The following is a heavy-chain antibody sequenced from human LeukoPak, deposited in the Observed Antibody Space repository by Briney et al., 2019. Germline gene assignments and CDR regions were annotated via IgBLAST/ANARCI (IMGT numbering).Heavy chain of an antibody. CDR3: ATPAIAVGDYHYYYGMDV. CDR1: GFTFSSYA. CDR2: ISGSGGST. V-gene: IGHV3-23*01. Sequence: GGSLRLSCAASGFTFSSYAMSWVRQAPGKGLEWVSAISGSGGSTYYADSVKGRFTISRDNSKNTLYLQMNSLRAEDMAVYYCATPAIAVGDYHYYYGMDVWGQGTTVTVSS. J-gene: IGHJ6*02. D-gene: IGHD6-19*01.